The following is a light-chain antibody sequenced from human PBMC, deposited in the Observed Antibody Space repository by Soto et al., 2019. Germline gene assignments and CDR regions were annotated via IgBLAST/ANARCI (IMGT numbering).Light chain of an antibody. CDR3: QQYNKWPIT. CDR2: GAS. J-gene: IGKJ5*01. V-gene: IGKV3-15*01. CDR1: ENVDTN. Sequence: EIVMTQSPATLSVSPGEGATLSCRASENVDTNLAWYQHKPGQAPRLLIYGASTRAAGVPARFSGSGSGTEFTLTISSLESEDVAVYYCQQYNKWPITFGQGTRLEIK.